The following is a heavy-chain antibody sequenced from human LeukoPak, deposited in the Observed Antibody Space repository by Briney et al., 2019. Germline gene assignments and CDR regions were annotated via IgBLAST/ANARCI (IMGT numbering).Heavy chain of an antibody. CDR2: INPSGGST. V-gene: IGHV1-46*01. CDR3: ARTQQLGFFDY. Sequence: ASVKVSCKASGYAFISYYMHWVRQAPGQGLEWMGIINPSGGSTSYAQKFQGRVTMTRDTSTSTVYMELSSLRSEDTAVYYCARTQQLGFFDYWGQGTLVTVSA. CDR1: GYAFISYY. D-gene: IGHD6-13*01. J-gene: IGHJ4*02.